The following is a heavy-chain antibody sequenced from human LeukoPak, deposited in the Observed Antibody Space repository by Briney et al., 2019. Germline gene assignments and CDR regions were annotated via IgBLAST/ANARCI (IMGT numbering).Heavy chain of an antibody. Sequence: QPGGSLRLSCAASGFTFSSYWMSWVRQAPGKGLEWVSAISGSGGSTYYADSVKGRFTISRDNSKNTLYLQMNSLRAEDTAVYYCAKDYVGSGWYYFDYWGQGTLVTVSS. CDR1: GFTFSSYW. J-gene: IGHJ4*02. V-gene: IGHV3-23*01. CDR2: ISGSGGST. D-gene: IGHD6-19*01. CDR3: AKDYVGSGWYYFDY.